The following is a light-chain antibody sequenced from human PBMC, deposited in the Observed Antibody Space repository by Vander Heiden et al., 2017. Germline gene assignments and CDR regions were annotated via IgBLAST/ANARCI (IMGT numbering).Light chain of an antibody. V-gene: IGLV1-44*01. CDR2: GNT. CDR1: SSNIGGNP. J-gene: IGLJ2*01. CDR3: AAWDGSLNGVV. Sequence: QSVLTQTPSASGTPGQRVTIPCSGSSSNIGGNPVYWYRQVPGTAPKLLIYGNTQRPSGVPDRFSGSQSGTSASLAISGLQSEDGADYYCAAWDGSLNGVVFGGGTKLTVL.